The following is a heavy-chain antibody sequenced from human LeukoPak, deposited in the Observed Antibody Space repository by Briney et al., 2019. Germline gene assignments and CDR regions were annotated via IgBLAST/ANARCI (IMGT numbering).Heavy chain of an antibody. Sequence: GGSLRLSCAAFGFTFRDYNMSWIRQAPGKGLEYISYINTGGGSIYYAGSVKGRFTISRDNAKNSLYLQMNNVRAEDTAVYYCARRSYDFWSGYYSYYFDHWGQGTLVTVSS. D-gene: IGHD3-3*01. CDR2: INTGGGSI. V-gene: IGHV3-11*04. J-gene: IGHJ4*02. CDR3: ARRSYDFWSGYYSYYFDH. CDR1: GFTFRDYN.